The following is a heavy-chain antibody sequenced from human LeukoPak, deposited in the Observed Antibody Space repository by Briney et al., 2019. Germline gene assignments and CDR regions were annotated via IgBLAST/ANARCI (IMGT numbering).Heavy chain of an antibody. Sequence: ASVKVSCKASGYTFTSYDINWVRQATGQGLEWMGWMNPNSGNTGYAQKFQGRVTMTRNTSISTAYMELSSLRSVDTAVYYCASFQRAHPWFDYWGQGTLVTVSS. CDR3: ASFQRAHPWFDY. CDR2: MNPNSGNT. V-gene: IGHV1-8*01. CDR1: GYTFTSYD. J-gene: IGHJ4*02.